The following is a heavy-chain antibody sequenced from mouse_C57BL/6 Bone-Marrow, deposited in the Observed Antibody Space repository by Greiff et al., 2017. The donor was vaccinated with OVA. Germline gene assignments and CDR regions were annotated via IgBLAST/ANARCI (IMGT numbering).Heavy chain of an antibody. Sequence: EVQLQQSGAELVRPGASVKLSCTASGFNIKDDYMHWVKQRPEQGLEWIGWIDPENGDTEYASKFQGKATITADTSSNTAYLQLSSLTSEDTVVYYCTVVDYFDYWGQGTTLTVSS. CDR2: IDPENGDT. J-gene: IGHJ2*01. D-gene: IGHD1-1*01. V-gene: IGHV14-4*01. CDR1: GFNIKDDY. CDR3: TVVDYFDY.